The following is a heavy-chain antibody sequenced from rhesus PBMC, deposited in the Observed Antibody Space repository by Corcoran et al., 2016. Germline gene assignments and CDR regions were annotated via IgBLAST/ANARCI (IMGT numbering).Heavy chain of an antibody. V-gene: IGHV3S18*01. J-gene: IGHJ6*01. D-gene: IGHD1-26*01. CDR2: ISYTGGST. Sequence: EVQLVESGGGLAKSGGSLRLSCAASGFSFSDYYMYWLRQAPGKGLEWVSGISYTGGSTYYADSVKGRFTISRENAKNTLYLQMDSLRAEDTAVYYCARDSITGTTRYGLDSWGQGVVVTVSS. CDR3: ARDSITGTTRYGLDS. CDR1: GFSFSDYY.